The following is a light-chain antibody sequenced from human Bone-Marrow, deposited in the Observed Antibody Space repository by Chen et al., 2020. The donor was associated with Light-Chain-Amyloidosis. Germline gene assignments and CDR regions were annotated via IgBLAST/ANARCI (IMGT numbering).Light chain of an antibody. CDR1: DLPTKY. CDR3: QSADSSGTYEVI. CDR2: RGT. V-gene: IGLV3-25*03. Sequence: SYELTQPPSVSVSPGQTARITCSGDDLPTKYAYWYQQKPGQAPVLVIHRGTERPAGISARFSGSSSGTTATLTISGVQAEDEADYHCQSADSSGTYEVIFGGGTKLTVL. J-gene: IGLJ2*01.